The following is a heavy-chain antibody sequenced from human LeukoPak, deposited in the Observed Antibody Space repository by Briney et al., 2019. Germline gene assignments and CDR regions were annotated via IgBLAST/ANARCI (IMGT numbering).Heavy chain of an antibody. CDR2: ISGSGGST. Sequence: GESLRLSCAASGFTFSSYAMSWVRQAPGKGLEWVSAISGSGGSTYYADSVKGRFTISRDNSKNTLYLQMNSLRAEDTAVYYFAEGQVGTMVRGVPYYFDYWGQGTLVTVSS. CDR3: AEGQVGTMVRGVPYYFDY. J-gene: IGHJ4*02. D-gene: IGHD3-10*01. CDR1: GFTFSSYA. V-gene: IGHV3-23*01.